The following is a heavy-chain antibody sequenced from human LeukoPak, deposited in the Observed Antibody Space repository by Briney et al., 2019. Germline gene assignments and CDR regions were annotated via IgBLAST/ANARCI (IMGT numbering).Heavy chain of an antibody. CDR1: GVTFSSYA. J-gene: IGHJ4*02. D-gene: IGHD6-13*01. Sequence: SVKVSCKASGVTFSSYAISWVRQAPGQGLEWMGGIIPIFGTANYAQKFQGRVSITADESTSTAYMELSSLRSEDTAVYYCARVRVGIAAAGFDYWGQGTLVTVSS. CDR2: IIPIFGTA. V-gene: IGHV1-69*01. CDR3: ARVRVGIAAAGFDY.